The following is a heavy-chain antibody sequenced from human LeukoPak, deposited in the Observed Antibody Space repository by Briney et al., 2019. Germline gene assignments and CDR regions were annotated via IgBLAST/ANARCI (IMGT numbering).Heavy chain of an antibody. CDR3: GRGGKVEQLVLAR. CDR2: ISSDGSST. J-gene: IGHJ4*02. CDR1: GFTFSSYW. V-gene: IGHV3-74*01. Sequence: GGSLRLSCAASGFTFSSYWMHWVRQAPGKGLVWVSRISSDGSSTTYADSVKGRFTISRDNAKNTLYLQMNSRRAEGTAVYYCGRGGKVEQLVLARWGQGSLVTVSS. D-gene: IGHD6-13*01.